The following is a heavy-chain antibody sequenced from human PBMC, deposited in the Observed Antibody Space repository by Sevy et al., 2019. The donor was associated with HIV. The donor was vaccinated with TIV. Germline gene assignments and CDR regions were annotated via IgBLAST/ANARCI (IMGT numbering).Heavy chain of an antibody. V-gene: IGHV3-9*01. J-gene: IGHJ3*02. Sequence: GGYLRLSCAASGFTFRDHAMHCVRQAPGKGLERVSGISWNSGTIGYADSVKGRFTISRDNVKNSLYLEMNSLRAEDTALYYRAKAFPTPPRAFDMWGQGTMVLVSS. CDR1: GFTFRDHA. CDR3: AKAFPTPPRAFDM. CDR2: ISWNSGTI. D-gene: IGHD2-15*01.